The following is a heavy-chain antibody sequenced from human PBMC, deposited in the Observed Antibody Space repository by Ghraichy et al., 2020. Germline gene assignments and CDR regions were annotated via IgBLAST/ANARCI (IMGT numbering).Heavy chain of an antibody. Sequence: SETLSLTCTVSGGSISTSNYYWGWIRQPPGKGLEWIGTISYSGTTYYNPSLKNRVTVSVDTSKNQFSLKLSSVTAADTAVYYCARGYYGAGRVFDHWGQGTLVTVSS. D-gene: IGHD3-10*01. CDR2: ISYSGTT. CDR1: GGSISTSNYY. CDR3: ARGYYGAGRVFDH. J-gene: IGHJ4*02. V-gene: IGHV4-39*01.